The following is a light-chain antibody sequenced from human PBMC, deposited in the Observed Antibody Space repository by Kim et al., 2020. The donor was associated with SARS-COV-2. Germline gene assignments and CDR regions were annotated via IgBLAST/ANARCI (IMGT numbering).Light chain of an antibody. CDR2: LNSDGSH. CDR1: SGHSSYA. CDR3: QAWGTGIG. V-gene: IGLV4-69*01. J-gene: IGLJ3*02. Sequence: ASVNLTCTLSSGHSSYAIAWHQQQPEKGPRYLMKLNSDGSHSKGDGIPDRFSGSSSGAERYLTISSLQSEDEADYYCQAWGTGIGFGGGTKLTVL.